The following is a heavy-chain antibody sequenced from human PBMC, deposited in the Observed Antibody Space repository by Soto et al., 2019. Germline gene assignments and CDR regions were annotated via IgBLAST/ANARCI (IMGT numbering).Heavy chain of an antibody. CDR1: GGSISSGGYY. J-gene: IGHJ4*02. Sequence: QVQLQESGPGLVKPSQTLSLTCTVSGGSISSGGYYWSWIRQHPGKGLEWIGYIYYNGSTYYIPSLKSRVTISVDTSKNQFSLKLSSVTAADTAVYYCARVVDGYNYGGYFDYWGQGTLVTVSS. V-gene: IGHV4-31*03. CDR2: IYYNGST. CDR3: ARVVDGYNYGGYFDY. D-gene: IGHD5-12*01.